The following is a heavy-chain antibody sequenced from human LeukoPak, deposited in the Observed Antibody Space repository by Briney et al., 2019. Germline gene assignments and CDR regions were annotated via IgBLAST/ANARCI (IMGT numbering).Heavy chain of an antibody. J-gene: IGHJ5*02. CDR3: ARDQGDDYLFRFDP. CDR1: GYTFTNYA. Sequence: GASVKVSCKASGYTFTNYAMNWLRQAPGQGLGWMGWINTNTGNPTYAQGFTGRFVFSLDTSVSTAYLQISNLKAEDTAVYYCARDQGDDYLFRFDPWGQGTLVTVSS. D-gene: IGHD4/OR15-4a*01. V-gene: IGHV7-4-1*02. CDR2: INTNTGNP.